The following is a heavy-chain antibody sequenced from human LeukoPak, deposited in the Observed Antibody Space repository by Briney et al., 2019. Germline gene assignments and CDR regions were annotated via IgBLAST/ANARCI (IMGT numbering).Heavy chain of an antibody. Sequence: ASVKVSCKASGYTFTSYYMHWVRQAPGQGLEWMGIINPSGGSTSYAQKFQGRVTMTRDTSTSTVYMELSSLRSEDTAVYYCARDSPSSQSLPHSRGSYPPAEYFQHWGQGTLVTVSS. D-gene: IGHD3-16*02. CDR1: GYTFTSYY. J-gene: IGHJ1*01. CDR3: ARDSPSSQSLPHSRGSYPPAEYFQH. V-gene: IGHV1-46*01. CDR2: INPSGGST.